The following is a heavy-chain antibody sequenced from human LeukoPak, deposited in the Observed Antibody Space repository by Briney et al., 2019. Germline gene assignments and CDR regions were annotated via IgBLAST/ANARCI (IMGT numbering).Heavy chain of an antibody. CDR1: GFTFSNYR. V-gene: IGHV3-7*01. CDR3: ARDTRTFDY. CDR2: IKQDGSEK. D-gene: IGHD1-26*01. Sequence: GGSLRLSCAASGFTFSNYRMNWVRQAPGKGLEWVANIKQDGSEKYYVDSVKGRFTISRDNAKNSLFLQMNSLRAEDTAVYYCARDTRTFDYWGQGTLATVSS. J-gene: IGHJ4*02.